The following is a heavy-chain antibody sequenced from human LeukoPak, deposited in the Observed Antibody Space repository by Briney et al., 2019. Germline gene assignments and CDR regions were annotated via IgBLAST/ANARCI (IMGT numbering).Heavy chain of an antibody. CDR3: AKSSYYDASGYYREYYFDY. J-gene: IGHJ4*02. D-gene: IGHD3-22*01. V-gene: IGHV3-23*01. CDR1: GFTFSSYW. Sequence: GGSLRLSCAASGFTFSSYWMSWLRQAPGKGLEWVSSISGSGGSTYYADSVKGRFTISRDNSKNTLYLQMNSLRDEDTAVYYCAKSSYYDASGYYREYYFDYWGQGTLVAVSS. CDR2: ISGSGGST.